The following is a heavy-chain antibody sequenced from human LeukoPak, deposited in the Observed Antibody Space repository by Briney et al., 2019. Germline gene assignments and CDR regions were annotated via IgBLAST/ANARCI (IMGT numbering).Heavy chain of an antibody. CDR3: ARELTGVVTALYWYFDL. CDR1: GHTFTNYG. Sequence: ASVKVSCKASGHTFTNYGITWVRQAPGQGLEWMGWISAYNGNTNYAQKFQGRVTMTTDTSTNTVYMELRSLGSDDTAVYYCARELTGVVTALYWYFDLWGRGTLVTVSS. D-gene: IGHD3-3*01. J-gene: IGHJ2*01. V-gene: IGHV1-18*01. CDR2: ISAYNGNT.